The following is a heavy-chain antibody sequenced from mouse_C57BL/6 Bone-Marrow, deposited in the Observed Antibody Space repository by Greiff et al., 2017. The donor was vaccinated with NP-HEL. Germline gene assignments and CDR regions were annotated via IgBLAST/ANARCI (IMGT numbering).Heavy chain of an antibody. CDR2: ISSGGSYT. J-gene: IGHJ3*01. CDR3: ARLQTARAFAY. Sequence: EVKVVESGGDLVKPGGSLKLSCAASGFTFSSYGMSWVRQTPDKRLEWVATISSGGSYTYYPDSVKGRFTISRDNAKNTLNLQRSSLKSEDTAMYYCARLQTARAFAYWGQGTLVTVSA. V-gene: IGHV5-6*01. CDR1: GFTFSSYG. D-gene: IGHD3-2*01.